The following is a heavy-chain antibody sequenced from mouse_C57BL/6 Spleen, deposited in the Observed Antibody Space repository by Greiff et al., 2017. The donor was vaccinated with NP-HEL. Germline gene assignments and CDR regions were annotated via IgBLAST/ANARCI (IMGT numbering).Heavy chain of an antibody. CDR1: GYTFTSYG. CDR3: ARGRLRYAMDY. D-gene: IGHD2-4*01. Sequence: VKLMESGAELARPGASVKLSCQASGYTFTSYGISWVKQRTGQGLEWIGEIYPSSGNTYYNEKFKGKATLTADKSSSTAYMELRSLSSEDSAVYVCARGRLRYAMDYWGQGTSVTVSS. J-gene: IGHJ4*01. CDR2: IYPSSGNT. V-gene: IGHV1-81*01.